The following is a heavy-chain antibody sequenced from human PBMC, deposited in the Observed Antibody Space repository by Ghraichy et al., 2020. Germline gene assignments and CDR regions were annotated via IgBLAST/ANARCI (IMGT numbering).Heavy chain of an antibody. J-gene: IGHJ4*02. CDR2: IRGGSGGT. V-gene: IGHV3-23*01. D-gene: IGHD5-18*01. CDR3: VDNFAGYTYGYFDC. CDR1: GFTFHNYA. Sequence: GGSLRLSCAASGFTFHNYAMSWVRQAPGNGLEWVSTIRGGSGGTYYADSVKGRFTISRDNFKTTLYLQMTSLRVEDTAIYYCVDNFAGYTYGYFDCWGQGTLVTVSS.